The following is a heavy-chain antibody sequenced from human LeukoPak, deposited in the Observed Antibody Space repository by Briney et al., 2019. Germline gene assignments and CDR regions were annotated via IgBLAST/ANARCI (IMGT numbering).Heavy chain of an antibody. V-gene: IGHV3-7*04. CDR2: IKEDGSEK. CDR1: GFTFSSYW. CDR3: ARLVATIYGWFDP. Sequence: PGGSLRLSCAASGFTFSSYWMSWVRQDPGKGLEWGANIKEDGSEKYYVDSVKGRFTISRDNAKNSLYLQMNSLRAEDTAVYYCARLVATIYGWFDPWGRGTLVTLSS. D-gene: IGHD5-12*01. J-gene: IGHJ5*02.